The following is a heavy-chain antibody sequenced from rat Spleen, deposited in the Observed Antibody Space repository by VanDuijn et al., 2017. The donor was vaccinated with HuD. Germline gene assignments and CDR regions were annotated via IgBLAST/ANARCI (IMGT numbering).Heavy chain of an antibody. Sequence: EVQLVESGGGLVQPGRSLKLSCAASGFTFSDYAMAWVRQAPTKGLEWVASISYDGSSTYYPDSVKGRFTISRDNAKSTLYLQMNSLRSEETATYYCTRDWDYWGQGVMVTVSS. CDR1: GFTFSDYA. J-gene: IGHJ2*01. CDR2: ISYDGSST. CDR3: TRDWDY. V-gene: IGHV5-20*01.